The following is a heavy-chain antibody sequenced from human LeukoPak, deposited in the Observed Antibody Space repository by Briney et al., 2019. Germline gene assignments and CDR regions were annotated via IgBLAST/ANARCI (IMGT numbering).Heavy chain of an antibody. Sequence: RGSRRLSCAASGFTFNDYTMTWVGQAPGKGLEWVSSITGDCNYIFYADPVNRGFTISRDNAQNSLFLELNSLRGEDTAVYYCARERNFSYFDYWVQ. CDR2: ITGDCNYI. J-gene: IGHJ4*02. CDR1: GFTFNDYT. CDR3: ARERNFSYFDY. D-gene: IGHD3-3*01. V-gene: IGHV3-21*01.